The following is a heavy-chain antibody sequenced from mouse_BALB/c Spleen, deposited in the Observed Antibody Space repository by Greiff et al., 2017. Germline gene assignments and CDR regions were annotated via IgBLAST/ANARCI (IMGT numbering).Heavy chain of an antibody. CDR1: GFNIKDYY. D-gene: IGHD3-3*01. Sequence: EVKVEESGAELVRPGALVKLSCKASGFNIKDYYMHWVKQRPEQGLEWIGWIDPENGNTIYDPKFQGKASITADTSSNTAYLQLSSLTSEDTAVYYCARGWDWYFDVWGAGTTVTVSS. J-gene: IGHJ1*01. CDR3: ARGWDWYFDV. CDR2: IDPENGNT. V-gene: IGHV14-1*02.